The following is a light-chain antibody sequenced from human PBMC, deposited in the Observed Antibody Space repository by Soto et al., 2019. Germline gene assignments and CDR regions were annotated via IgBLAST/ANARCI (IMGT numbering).Light chain of an antibody. CDR2: GAS. J-gene: IGKJ1*01. V-gene: IGKV3-20*01. CDR1: QSVSSSY. CDR3: QQYGSSRWT. Sequence: EIVMTQPPATLSVSAGERATLSCRASQSVSSSYSAWYQQKPGQAPRLLIYGASSRATGIPDRFSGSGSGTDFTLTISRLEPEDFAVYYCQQYGSSRWTFGQGTKVDIK.